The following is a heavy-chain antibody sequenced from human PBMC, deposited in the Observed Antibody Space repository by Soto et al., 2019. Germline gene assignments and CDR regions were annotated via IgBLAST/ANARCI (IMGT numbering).Heavy chain of an antibody. CDR1: GFSFATTGVG. V-gene: IGHV2-5*02. Sequence: SGPTLVNPTQTLTLTCTFSGFSFATTGVGVAWIRQPPGKALEWLALIYWDDDKRYSPSLQSRLSITKDTSNNQVVLTMTHMDPVDTATYYCVHSRCGGDCLRSYSSHYYYGMDVWGQGTTVTVSS. CDR2: IYWDDDK. CDR3: VHSRCGGDCLRSYSSHYYYGMDV. J-gene: IGHJ6*02. D-gene: IGHD2-21*02.